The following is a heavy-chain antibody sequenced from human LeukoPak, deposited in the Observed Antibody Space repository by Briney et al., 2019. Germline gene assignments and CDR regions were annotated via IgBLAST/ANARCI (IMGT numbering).Heavy chain of an antibody. CDR1: GYTFTSYY. Sequence: GASVKVSCKASGYTFTSYYMHWVRQAPGQGLEWMGIINPSGGSTSYAQKFQGRVTMTRDMSTSTVYMELSSLRSEDTAVYYCARSAQYCSSTSCYGAHFDYWGQGTLVTVSS. CDR2: INPSGGST. D-gene: IGHD2-2*01. V-gene: IGHV1-46*01. J-gene: IGHJ4*02. CDR3: ARSAQYCSSTSCYGAHFDY.